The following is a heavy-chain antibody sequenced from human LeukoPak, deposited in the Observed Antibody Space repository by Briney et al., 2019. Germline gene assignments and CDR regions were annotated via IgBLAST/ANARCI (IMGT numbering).Heavy chain of an antibody. CDR2: IYYSGST. V-gene: IGHV4-31*03. D-gene: IGHD3-3*01. J-gene: IGHJ4*02. Sequence: PLQTLSLTCSVSGGSISSGGYYWSWIRQHPGKGLEWIGYIYYSGSTYYNPSLKSRVTISVDTSKNQFSLKLSSATAADTAVYYCARFWSGYYDYFDYWGQGMLVTVSS. CDR1: GGSISSGGYY. CDR3: ARFWSGYYDYFDY.